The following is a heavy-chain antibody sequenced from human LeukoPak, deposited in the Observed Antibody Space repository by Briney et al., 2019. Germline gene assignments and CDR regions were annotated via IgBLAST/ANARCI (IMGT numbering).Heavy chain of an antibody. CDR3: ARNTAMVTYYFDY. CDR1: GGTFSSYA. V-gene: IGHV1-69*01. Sequence: ASVKVSCKASGGTFSSYAISWVRQAPGQGLEWMGGIIPILGTANYAQKFQGRVTITADESTSTAYMELSSLRSEDTAVYYCARNTAMVTYYFDYWGQGTLVTVSS. J-gene: IGHJ4*02. D-gene: IGHD5-18*01. CDR2: IIPILGTA.